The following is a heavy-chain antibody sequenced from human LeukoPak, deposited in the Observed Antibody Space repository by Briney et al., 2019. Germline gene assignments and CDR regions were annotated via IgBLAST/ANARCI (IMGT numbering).Heavy chain of an antibody. CDR1: GGSISSSSYY. J-gene: IGHJ4*02. D-gene: IGHD1-26*01. V-gene: IGHV4-39*07. CDR2: VYYSGST. Sequence: SETLSLTCTVSGGSISSSSYYWGWIRQPPGKGLEWIGSVYYSGSTYYNPSLKSRVTISVDTSKNQFSLKLSSVTAADTAVYYRARDTSMGTTAYWGQGTLVTVSS. CDR3: ARDTSMGTTAY.